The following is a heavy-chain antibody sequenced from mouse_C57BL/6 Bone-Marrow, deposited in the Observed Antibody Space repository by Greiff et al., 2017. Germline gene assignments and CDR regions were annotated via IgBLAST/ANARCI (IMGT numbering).Heavy chain of an antibody. J-gene: IGHJ4*01. D-gene: IGHD1-1*01. CDR2: ISSGSSTI. Sequence: EVQLVESGGGLVKPGGSLKLSCAASGFTFSDYGMHWVRQAPEKGLEWVAYISSGSSTIYYADTVKGRFTISRDNAKNTLFLQMTSLMSEDTAMYYCARPGYYGSPYDYAMDYWGQGTSVTVSS. CDR1: GFTFSDYG. CDR3: ARPGYYGSPYDYAMDY. V-gene: IGHV5-17*01.